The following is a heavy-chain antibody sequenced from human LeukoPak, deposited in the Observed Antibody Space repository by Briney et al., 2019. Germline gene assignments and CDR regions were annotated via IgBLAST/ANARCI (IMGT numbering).Heavy chain of an antibody. D-gene: IGHD3-10*01. V-gene: IGHV4-4*02. J-gene: IGHJ4*02. CDR1: GGSISGSNW. Sequence: ASGTLSLTCAVSGGSISGSNWWSWVRQPPGKGLEWIGEIYHSGGTNYNPSLKSRVTISVDKSKNQFSLKLSSVTAADTAVYYCARDLGTMVRGVIDYWGQGTLVTVSS. CDR3: ARDLGTMVRGVIDY. CDR2: IYHSGGT.